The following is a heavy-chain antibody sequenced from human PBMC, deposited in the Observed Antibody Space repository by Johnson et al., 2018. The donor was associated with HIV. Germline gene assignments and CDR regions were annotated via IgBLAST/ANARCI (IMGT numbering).Heavy chain of an antibody. CDR1: GFTFSSYG. J-gene: IGHJ3*02. V-gene: IGHV3-30*03. Sequence: VQVVESGGGVVQPGRSLRLSCAASGFTFSSYGMHWVRQAPGKGLEWVAVISYDGSNKYYADSVKGRFTISRDSSKNTLYLQMNSLRAEDTAIYYCARAYSYGAFDIWGQGTMVTVSS. D-gene: IGHD3-16*01. CDR3: ARAYSYGAFDI. CDR2: ISYDGSNK.